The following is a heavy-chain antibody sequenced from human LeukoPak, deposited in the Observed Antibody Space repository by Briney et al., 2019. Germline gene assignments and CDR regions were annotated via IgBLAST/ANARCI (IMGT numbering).Heavy chain of an antibody. Sequence: SETLSLTCTVSGGSISSYYWSWIRQPPGKGLEWIGYIYYSGSTNYNPSLKSRVTISVDTSKNQFSLKLSSVTAADTAVYYCARLAYCSGGSCLDYWGQGTLVTLSS. CDR2: IYYSGST. J-gene: IGHJ4*02. V-gene: IGHV4-59*01. D-gene: IGHD2-15*01. CDR1: GGSISSYY. CDR3: ARLAYCSGGSCLDY.